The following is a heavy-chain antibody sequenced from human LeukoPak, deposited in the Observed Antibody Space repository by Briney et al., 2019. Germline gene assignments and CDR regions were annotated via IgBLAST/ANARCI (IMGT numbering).Heavy chain of an antibody. D-gene: IGHD3-10*01. V-gene: IGHV3-33*01. CDR1: GIPFSSFG. Sequence: GGSLRLSCAAPGIPFSSFGMHWLRQAPGKGLEWVAFIWYDGSNKYYADSVKGRFTISRDNSKNTLYLQMNSLTAEDTAVYYCARGGGREGVTGTYYYGSGSYQWGQGTLVTVSS. CDR2: IWYDGSNK. CDR3: ARGGGREGVTGTYYYGSGSYQ. J-gene: IGHJ4*02.